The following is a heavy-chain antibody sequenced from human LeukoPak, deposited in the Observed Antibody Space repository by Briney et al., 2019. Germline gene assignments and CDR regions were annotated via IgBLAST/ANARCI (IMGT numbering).Heavy chain of an antibody. J-gene: IGHJ4*02. CDR2: IYSGGST. V-gene: IGHV3-66*04. Sequence: PGGSLRLSCAVSGFTVCTNYMSWVRQAPGKGLEWVSVIYSGGSTYYADSVRGRFTITRDNSKNTLYLQMNSLRAEDTAVYYCARRGYGDYAPFDYWGQGTLVTVSS. D-gene: IGHD4-17*01. CDR3: ARRGYGDYAPFDY. CDR1: GFTVCTNY.